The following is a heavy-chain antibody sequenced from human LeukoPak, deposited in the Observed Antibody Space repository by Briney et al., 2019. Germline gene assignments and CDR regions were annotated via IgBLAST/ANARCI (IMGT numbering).Heavy chain of an antibody. CDR2: INSDGTTT. CDR1: GFSFSTYW. D-gene: IGHD6-13*01. J-gene: IGHJ4*02. V-gene: IGHV3-74*01. Sequence: PGGSLRLSCAASGFSFSTYWMHWVRQAPGKGPVWVSRINSDGTTTAYADSVKGRFTISRDNAKNTLYLQMNSLRDEDTAVYYCARSKQLDYWGQGTLVTVSS. CDR3: ARSKQLDY.